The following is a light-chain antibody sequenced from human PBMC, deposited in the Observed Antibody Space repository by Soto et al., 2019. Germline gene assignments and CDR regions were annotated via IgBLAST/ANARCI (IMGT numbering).Light chain of an antibody. V-gene: IGLV6-57*04. CDR2: EDD. Sequence: NFMLTQPHSVSESPGKTVTISCTRSSGSIGSNSVQWYRQRPGSAPTIVIYEDDQRPSGVPNRFAGSIDGSSNSASLTISGLQTEDEADYYCQSYDTNTVVFGGGTKLTVL. J-gene: IGLJ2*01. CDR1: SGSIGSNS. CDR3: QSYDTNTVV.